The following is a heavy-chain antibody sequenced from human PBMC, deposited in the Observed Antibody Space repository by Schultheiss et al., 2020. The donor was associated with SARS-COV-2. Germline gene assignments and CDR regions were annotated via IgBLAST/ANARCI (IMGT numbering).Heavy chain of an antibody. J-gene: IGHJ6*03. CDR2: INPNSGGT. Sequence: ASVKVSCKASGYTFTGYYMHWVRQAPGQGLEWMGWINPNSGGTNYSQNFHDRVIMTTDTSTTTAYMELRSLRSDDTAVYYCAREGGYSGYDYSKDYYYNMDVWGKGTTVTVSS. D-gene: IGHD5-12*01. CDR1: GYTFTGYY. CDR3: AREGGYSGYDYSKDYYYNMDV. V-gene: IGHV1-2*02.